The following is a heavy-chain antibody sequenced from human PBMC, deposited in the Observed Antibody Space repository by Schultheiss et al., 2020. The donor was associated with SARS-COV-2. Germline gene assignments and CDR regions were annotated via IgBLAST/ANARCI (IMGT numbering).Heavy chain of an antibody. Sequence: SETLSLTCTVSGGSISSYYWSWIRQTPGKGLEWIGYIYYSGSTNYNPSLKSRVTISVDTSKNQFSLKLSSVTAADTAVYYCARHRTMTTSYDAFDIWGQGTMVTVSS. CDR1: GGSISSYY. J-gene: IGHJ3*02. D-gene: IGHD4-17*01. CDR2: IYYSGST. CDR3: ARHRTMTTSYDAFDI. V-gene: IGHV4-59*08.